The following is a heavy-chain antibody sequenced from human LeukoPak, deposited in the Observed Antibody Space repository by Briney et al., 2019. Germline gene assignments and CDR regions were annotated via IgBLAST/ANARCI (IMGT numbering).Heavy chain of an antibody. Sequence: ASVKVSCKASGYTFTGYYMNWVRQAPGQGLEWMGWINANSGGTNYAQKFQGRVTMTRDTSISTAYMELSSLRSDDTAVYYCARKYYYESSGYYPPDFDYWGQGTLVTVSS. J-gene: IGHJ4*02. CDR1: GYTFTGYY. CDR3: ARKYYYESSGYYPPDFDY. D-gene: IGHD3-22*01. V-gene: IGHV1-2*02. CDR2: INANSGGT.